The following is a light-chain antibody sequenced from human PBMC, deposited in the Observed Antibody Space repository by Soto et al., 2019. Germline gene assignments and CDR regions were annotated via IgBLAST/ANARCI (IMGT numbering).Light chain of an antibody. CDR1: QDINNS. J-gene: IGKJ4*01. CDR2: DAS. V-gene: IGKV1-33*01. CDR3: QQYENLPLT. Sequence: DIQMTQSPSSLSASVGDRVTIGCQASQDINNSLNWYQQKPGKAPKLLIYDASNLETGVPSRFSGSGSGTDFTFTISSLQPEDIATYHCQQYENLPLTFGGGTKVEIK.